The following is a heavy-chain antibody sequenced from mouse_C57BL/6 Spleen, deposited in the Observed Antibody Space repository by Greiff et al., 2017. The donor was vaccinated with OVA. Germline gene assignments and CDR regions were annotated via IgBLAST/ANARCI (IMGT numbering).Heavy chain of an antibody. CDR1: GYAFSSYW. D-gene: IGHD1-1*01. CDR2: IYPGDGDT. V-gene: IGHV1-80*01. J-gene: IGHJ4*01. CDR3: ARGEFYYYGRMDY. Sequence: QVQLQQSGAELVKPGASVKISCKASGYAFSSYWMNWVKQRPGKGLEWIGQIYPGDGDTNYNGKFKGKATLTADKSSSTAYMQLSSLTSEGSAVYFCARGEFYYYGRMDYWGQGTSVTVSS.